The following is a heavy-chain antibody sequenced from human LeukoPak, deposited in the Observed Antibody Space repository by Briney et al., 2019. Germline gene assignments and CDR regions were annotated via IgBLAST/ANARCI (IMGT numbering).Heavy chain of an antibody. Sequence: GASVKVSCKASGYTFTSYGISWVRQAPGQGLEWMGWISAYNGNTNYAQKLQGRVTMTTDTSTSTAYMELRSLRSDDTAAYYCARDYYDSSGYYPFDYWGQGTLVTVSS. CDR3: ARDYYDSSGYYPFDY. D-gene: IGHD3-22*01. CDR2: ISAYNGNT. J-gene: IGHJ4*02. CDR1: GYTFTSYG. V-gene: IGHV1-18*01.